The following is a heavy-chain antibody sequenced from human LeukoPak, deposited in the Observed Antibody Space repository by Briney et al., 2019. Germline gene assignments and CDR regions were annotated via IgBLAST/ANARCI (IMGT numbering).Heavy chain of an antibody. CDR3: ARHPSYSSGWPLDY. CDR1: GYSFASHW. CDR2: IYAGDSDT. D-gene: IGHD6-19*01. J-gene: IGHJ4*02. Sequence: GESLKISCKGPGYSFASHWIGWVRQRPGKGLEWMGIIYAGDSDTRYSPSFQGQVTISADKSISTAYLQWSSLKASDTAMYYCARHPSYSSGWPLDYWGQGTLVTVSS. V-gene: IGHV5-51*01.